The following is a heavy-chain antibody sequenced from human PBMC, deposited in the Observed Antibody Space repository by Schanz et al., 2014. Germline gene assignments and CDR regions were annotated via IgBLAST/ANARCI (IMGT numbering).Heavy chain of an antibody. D-gene: IGHD6-13*01. V-gene: IGHV3-21*02. J-gene: IGHJ4*01. CDR2: ISGSGGST. Sequence: VQLVASGGGLVKPGGSLRLSCAASGFTFSSYSMNWVRQAPGKGLEWVSGISGSGGSTYYADSVKGRFTISRDNAKNTLYLQMNSLRAEDTAVYYCAREQIMAAAGLVDYWGHGTLVTVSS. CDR1: GFTFSSYS. CDR3: AREQIMAAAGLVDY.